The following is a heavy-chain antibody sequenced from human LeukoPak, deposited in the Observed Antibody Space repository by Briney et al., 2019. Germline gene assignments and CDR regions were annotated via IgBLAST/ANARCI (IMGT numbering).Heavy chain of an antibody. Sequence: GASVKVSCKASGYTFTGYYMHWVRQAPGQGLEWMGWINPNSGGTNYAQKFQGRVTITRNTSISTAYMELSSLRSEDTAVYYCARPRHYYDSSGPNAFDIWGQGTMVTVSS. CDR3: ARPRHYYDSSGPNAFDI. V-gene: IGHV1-2*02. CDR2: INPNSGGT. CDR1: GYTFTGYY. J-gene: IGHJ3*02. D-gene: IGHD3-22*01.